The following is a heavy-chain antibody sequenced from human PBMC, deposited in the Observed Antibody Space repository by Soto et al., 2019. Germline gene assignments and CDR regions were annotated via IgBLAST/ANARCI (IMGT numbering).Heavy chain of an antibody. CDR3: ARLNTAMVTPFDY. CDR1: GGTFSSYT. D-gene: IGHD5-18*01. Sequence: SLKVSCKASGGTFSSYTISWVRQAPGQGLEWMGRIIPILGIANYAQKFQGRVTITADKSTSTAYMELSSLRSEDTAVYYCARLNTAMVTPFDYWGQGTLVTVSS. CDR2: IIPILGIA. V-gene: IGHV1-69*02. J-gene: IGHJ4*02.